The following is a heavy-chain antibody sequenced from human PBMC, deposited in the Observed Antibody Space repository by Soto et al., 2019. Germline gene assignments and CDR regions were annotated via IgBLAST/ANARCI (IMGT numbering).Heavy chain of an antibody. V-gene: IGHV3-11*06. Sequence: QVQLVESGGGLVKPGGSLRLSCAASGFTFSDYYMSWIRQAPGKGLEWVSYISSSSSYTNYADSVKGRFTISRDNAKNSLYLQMNSLTAEDTAVYYCARDLGAAAGLPYWYFDLWGRGTLVTVSS. J-gene: IGHJ2*01. CDR2: ISSSSSYT. D-gene: IGHD6-13*01. CDR1: GFTFSDYY. CDR3: ARDLGAAAGLPYWYFDL.